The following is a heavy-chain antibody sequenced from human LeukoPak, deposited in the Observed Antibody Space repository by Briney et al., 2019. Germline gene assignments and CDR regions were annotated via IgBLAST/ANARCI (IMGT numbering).Heavy chain of an antibody. CDR3: ARPAATGYYFDY. V-gene: IGHV4-38-2*01. Sequence: PSETLSLTCAVSGYSISSGYYRGWIRQPPGKGLEWIGSIDHSGSTYYNPYLKSRVTISVDTSKNQFSLKLSSVTAADTAVYYCARPAATGYYFDYWGQGTLVTVSS. CDR1: GYSISSGYY. J-gene: IGHJ4*02. D-gene: IGHD2-15*01. CDR2: IDHSGST.